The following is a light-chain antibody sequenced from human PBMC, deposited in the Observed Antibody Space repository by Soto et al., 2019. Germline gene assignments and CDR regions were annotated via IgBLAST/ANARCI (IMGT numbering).Light chain of an antibody. CDR3: CSYAGSSNYVV. V-gene: IGLV2-23*02. Sequence: QSALTQPASVSGSPGQSITISCTGTSSDVGSYNLVSWYQQHPGKAPKLMIYEVSKRPSGVSNRFSGSKSGNTASLTISGLQDEDESDYYCCSYAGSSNYVVFGGGTQLTVL. CDR1: SSDVGSYNL. CDR2: EVS. J-gene: IGLJ2*01.